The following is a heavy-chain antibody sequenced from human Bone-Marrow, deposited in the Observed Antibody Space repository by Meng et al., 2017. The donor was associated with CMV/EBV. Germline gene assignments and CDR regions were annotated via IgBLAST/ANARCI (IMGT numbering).Heavy chain of an antibody. J-gene: IGHJ4*02. CDR3: ARIAAAVTFDY. Sequence: ASVKVSCKASGYTFISYGITWVRQAPGQGLEWMGWISAYNGNTNYAQKLQGRVTMTTDTSTSTAYMELRSLRSDDTAVYYCARIAAAVTFDYWGQGTLVTVSS. V-gene: IGHV1-18*01. D-gene: IGHD6-13*01. CDR1: GYTFISYG. CDR2: ISAYNGNT.